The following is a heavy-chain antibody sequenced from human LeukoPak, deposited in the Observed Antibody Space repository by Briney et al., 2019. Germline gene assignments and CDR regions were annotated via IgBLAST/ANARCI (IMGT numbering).Heavy chain of an antibody. Sequence: SETLSLTCTVSGGSNSSSSYYWGWIRQPPGTGLEWIGSIYYSGSTYYNPSLKSRVTISVDTSKNQFSLKLSSVTAADTAVYYCASNYGDYVENAFDIWGQGTMVTVSS. CDR3: ASNYGDYVENAFDI. CDR2: IYYSGST. CDR1: GGSNSSSSYY. D-gene: IGHD4-17*01. V-gene: IGHV4-39*01. J-gene: IGHJ3*02.